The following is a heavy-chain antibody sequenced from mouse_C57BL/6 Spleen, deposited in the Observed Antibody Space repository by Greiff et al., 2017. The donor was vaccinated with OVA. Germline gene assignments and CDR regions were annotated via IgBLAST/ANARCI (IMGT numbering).Heavy chain of an antibody. D-gene: IGHD2-1*01. J-gene: IGHJ4*01. CDR2: ISSGGDYI. CDR1: GFTFSSYA. V-gene: IGHV5-9-1*02. Sequence: EVKLVESGEGLVKPGGSLKLSCAASGFTFSSYAMSWVRQTPEKRLEWVAYISSGGDYIYYADTVKGRFTISRDNARNTLYLQMSSLKSEDTAMYYCTREGIYYGNYGAMDYWGQGTSVTVSS. CDR3: TREGIYYGNYGAMDY.